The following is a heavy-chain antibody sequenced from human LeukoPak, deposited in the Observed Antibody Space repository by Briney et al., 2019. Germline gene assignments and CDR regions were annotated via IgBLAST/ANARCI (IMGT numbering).Heavy chain of an antibody. D-gene: IGHD6-13*01. V-gene: IGHV3-21*01. CDR3: ARPNDSSSWFQHQKSYYYMGV. CDR1: GFTFSDYS. Sequence: GGSLRLSCAASGFTFSDYSMNWVRQAPGKGLEWVSSISSTSKYIYYGDSVKGRFTISRDNAKNSLYLQMDSLRVEDTAVYYCARPNDSSSWFQHQKSYYYMGVWGKGTTVTVSS. J-gene: IGHJ6*03. CDR2: ISSTSKYI.